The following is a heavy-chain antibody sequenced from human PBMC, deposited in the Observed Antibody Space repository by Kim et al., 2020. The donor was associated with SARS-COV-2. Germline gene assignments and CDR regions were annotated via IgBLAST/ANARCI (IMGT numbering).Heavy chain of an antibody. CDR2: ISYDGSNK. J-gene: IGHJ4*02. CDR1: GFTFSSYA. Sequence: GGSLRLSCAASGFTFSSYAMHWVRQAPGKGLEWVAVISYDGSNKYYADSVKGRFTISRDNSKNTLYLQMNSLRAEGTAVYYCASSSSGSYYGGFDYWGQG. CDR3: ASSSSGSYYGGFDY. D-gene: IGHD1-26*01. V-gene: IGHV3-30-3*01.